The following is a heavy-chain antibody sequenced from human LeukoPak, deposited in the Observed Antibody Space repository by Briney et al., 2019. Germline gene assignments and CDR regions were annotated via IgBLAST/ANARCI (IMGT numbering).Heavy chain of an antibody. CDR1: GFTFSSYS. D-gene: IGHD2-2*01. V-gene: IGHV3-48*01. CDR2: ISSSSSTI. J-gene: IGHJ6*03. CDR3: AKDQYDVVVVSAATYNRKYYYYMDV. Sequence: PGGSLRLSCAASGFTFSSYSMNWVRQAPGKGLEWVSYISSSSSTIYYADSVKGRFTISRDNAKSSLYLQMNSLRAEDTAVYYCAKDQYDVVVVSAATYNRKYYYYMDVWGKGTTVSVSS.